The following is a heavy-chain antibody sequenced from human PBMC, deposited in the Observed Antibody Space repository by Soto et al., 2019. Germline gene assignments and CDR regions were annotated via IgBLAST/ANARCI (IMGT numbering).Heavy chain of an antibody. Sequence: PSETLSLTCTVSGGSISSGGYYWSRDRQHPGKGLEWIGYIYYSGSTYYHPPLKSRVTISVDTSKNQSSLKLSSLTAADTAVYYCARGRAAPRPYYYGMDVWGQGTTVTVSS. D-gene: IGHD6-13*01. CDR2: IYYSGST. J-gene: IGHJ6*02. V-gene: IGHV4-31*03. CDR1: GGSISSGGYY. CDR3: ARGRAAPRPYYYGMDV.